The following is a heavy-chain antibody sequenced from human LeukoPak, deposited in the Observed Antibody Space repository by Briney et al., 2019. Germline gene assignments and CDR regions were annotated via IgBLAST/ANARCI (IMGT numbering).Heavy chain of an antibody. CDR2: IYYNGRT. J-gene: IGHJ4*02. CDR1: GGSITSGGYY. Sequence: SQTLSLTCTVSGGSITSGGYYWTWIRQHPGKGLEWIGYIYYNGRTFYNASLKSRVTISVDPSKRQFSLKVNSVTAADTAVYYCARVGVSTVTDWGQGTLVTVSS. V-gene: IGHV4-31*03. D-gene: IGHD4-17*01. CDR3: ARVGVSTVTD.